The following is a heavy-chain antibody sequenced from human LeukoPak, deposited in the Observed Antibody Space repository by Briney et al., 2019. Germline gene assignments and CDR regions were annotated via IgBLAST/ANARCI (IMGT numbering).Heavy chain of an antibody. CDR1: GGSISSSSYY. CDR3: ARRGLLPPYAFDT. J-gene: IGHJ3*02. V-gene: IGHV4-39*01. CDR2: IYYSGST. D-gene: IGHD1-26*01. Sequence: SETLSLTCTVSGGSISSSSYYWGWIRQPPGKGLEWIGSIYYSGSTYYNPSLKSRVTISVDTSKNQFSLKLSSVTAADTAVYYCARRGLLPPYAFDTWGQGTMVTVSS.